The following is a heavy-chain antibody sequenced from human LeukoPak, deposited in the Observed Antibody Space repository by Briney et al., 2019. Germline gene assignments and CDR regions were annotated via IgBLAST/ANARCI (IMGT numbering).Heavy chain of an antibody. J-gene: IGHJ4*02. CDR2: IKQDGSER. CDR3: ARAGSHWHYVY. D-gene: IGHD3-10*01. Sequence: PGGSLRLSCAASGFTFSGFSMSWVRQSPTKGREWVANIKQDGSERYYVDSVKGRFTISRDNAKNSLSLQMNNLRVEDTAVYYCARAGSHWHYVYWGQGTVVTVSS. V-gene: IGHV3-7*01. CDR1: GFTFSGFS.